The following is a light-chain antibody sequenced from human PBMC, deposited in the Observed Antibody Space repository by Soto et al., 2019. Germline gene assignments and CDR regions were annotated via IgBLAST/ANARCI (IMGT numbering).Light chain of an antibody. V-gene: IGLV1-44*01. CDR3: ATWDGGLSGPFV. CDR2: TTN. Sequence: QSVLTQPPSASGTPGQRATISCCGSNSNIGSDIVNCYQLLPGAAPEVLINTTNQRPSGVPERFSGSKSGTSASLAISGLQSEDEANSSCATWDGGLSGPFVFGTGTKVP. J-gene: IGLJ1*01. CDR1: NSNIGSDI.